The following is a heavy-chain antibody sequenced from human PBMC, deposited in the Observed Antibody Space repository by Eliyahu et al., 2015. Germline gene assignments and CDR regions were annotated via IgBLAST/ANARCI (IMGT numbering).Heavy chain of an antibody. J-gene: IGHJ3*02. D-gene: IGHD1-1*01. CDR1: GYSSSXDYY. Sequence: QVQLQESGPGLVKPSETLSLTCXVSGYSSSXDYYLAWIRQPPGKGLEWIGSIYHAGSTYYNPSLKSRVTIFMDTSKNQLXLRLTSVTAGDTAVYFCARGPEGTATFTDSFDIWGQGTMVTVSS. CDR2: IYHAGST. V-gene: IGHV4-38-2*02. CDR3: ARGPEGTATFTDSFDI.